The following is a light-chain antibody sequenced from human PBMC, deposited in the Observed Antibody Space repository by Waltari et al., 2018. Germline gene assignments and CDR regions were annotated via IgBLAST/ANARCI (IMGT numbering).Light chain of an antibody. CDR1: SSNIGSNA. J-gene: IGLJ1*01. Sequence: QSVLTQPPSASGTPGQRVTISCSGSSSNIGSNALNWYQHLPGTAPKLLIYSHDQRPSGVPVRFSGSKSGTSASLAISGLQSEDEADYYCAAWDDSLNGYVFGTGTKVTVL. CDR3: AAWDDSLNGYV. V-gene: IGLV1-44*01. CDR2: SHD.